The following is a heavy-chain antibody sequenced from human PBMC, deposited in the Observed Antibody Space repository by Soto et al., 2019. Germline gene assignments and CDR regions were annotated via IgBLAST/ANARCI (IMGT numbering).Heavy chain of an antibody. CDR2: ISAYNGNT. V-gene: IGHV1-18*01. CDR3: AREGYDFWSGYALGWFDP. Sequence: ASVKVSCKASGYTFTSYGIRWVRQAPGQGLEWMGWISAYNGNTNYAQKLQGRVTMTTDTSTSTAYMELRSLRSDDTAVYYCAREGYDFWSGYALGWFDPWGQGTLVPVSS. J-gene: IGHJ5*02. D-gene: IGHD3-3*01. CDR1: GYTFTSYG.